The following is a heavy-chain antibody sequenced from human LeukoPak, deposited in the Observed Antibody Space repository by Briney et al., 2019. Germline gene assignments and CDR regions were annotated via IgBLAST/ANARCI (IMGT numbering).Heavy chain of an antibody. CDR3: ARDASGLRYFDWLSEVYYFDY. Sequence: GSLRLSCAASGFTCSDYYMSWIRQAPGKGLEWVSYISGSGSTIFYADSVKGRFTIFRDNAKNSLYLQMNSLRAEDTAVYYCARDASGLRYFDWLSEVYYFDYWGQGTLVTVSS. CDR2: ISGSGSTI. D-gene: IGHD3-9*01. V-gene: IGHV3-11*01. J-gene: IGHJ4*02. CDR1: GFTCSDYY.